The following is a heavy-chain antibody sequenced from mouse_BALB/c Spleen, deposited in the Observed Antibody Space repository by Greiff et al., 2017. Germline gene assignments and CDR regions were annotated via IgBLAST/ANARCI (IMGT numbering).Heavy chain of an antibody. Sequence: VQLQQSGPELVKPGASVKMSCKASGYTFTSYVMHWVKQKPGQGLEWIGYINPYNDGTKYNEKFKGKATLTSDKSSSTAYMELSSLTSEDSAVYYCARFPSRDAMDYWGQGTSVTVSS. CDR1: GYTFTSYV. CDR3: ARFPSRDAMDY. CDR2: INPYNDGT. V-gene: IGHV1-14*01. J-gene: IGHJ4*01.